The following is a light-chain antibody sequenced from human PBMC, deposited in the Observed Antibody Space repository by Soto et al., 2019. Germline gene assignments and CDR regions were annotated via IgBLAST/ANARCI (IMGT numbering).Light chain of an antibody. V-gene: IGLV1-40*01. CDR1: SSNIGAGYD. Sequence: QSVLTQPPSVSGAPGKRATISCTGSSSNIGAGYDVHWYQQLPGTAPKLLIAAVTSRPSGVPDRFSGSKSGTSAYLAITGLQSEDEADYYCQSFDSSLSGWVFGGGTKLTVL. J-gene: IGLJ3*02. CDR2: AVT. CDR3: QSFDSSLSGWV.